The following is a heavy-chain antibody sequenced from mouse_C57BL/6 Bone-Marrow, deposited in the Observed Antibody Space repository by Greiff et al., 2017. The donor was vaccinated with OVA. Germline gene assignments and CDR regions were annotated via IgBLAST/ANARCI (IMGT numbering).Heavy chain of an antibody. CDR2: IYPSDSET. V-gene: IGHV1-61*01. Sequence: VQLQQPGAELVRPGSSVKLSCKASGYTFTSYWMDWVKQRPGQGLEWIGNIYPSDSETHYNQKFKDKATLTVDKSSSTAYMQLSSLTSEDSAVYYCAFYYGYDGAYWGQGTLVTVSA. J-gene: IGHJ3*01. D-gene: IGHD2-2*01. CDR1: GYTFTSYW. CDR3: AFYYGYDGAY.